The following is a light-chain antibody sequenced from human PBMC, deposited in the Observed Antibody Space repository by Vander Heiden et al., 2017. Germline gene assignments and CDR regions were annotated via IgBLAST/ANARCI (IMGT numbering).Light chain of an antibody. V-gene: IGLV3-25*03. CDR2: KDS. CDR1: ALPKQY. CDR3: QSADSSGGV. J-gene: IGLJ3*02. Sequence: SYELTQPPSVSVSPGQTARITCSGDALPKQYAYWYQQKPGQAPVLVIYKDSERPSGIPERFSGSSSGTTVTLTISGVQAEDEADYDCQSADSSGGVFGGGTKLTVL.